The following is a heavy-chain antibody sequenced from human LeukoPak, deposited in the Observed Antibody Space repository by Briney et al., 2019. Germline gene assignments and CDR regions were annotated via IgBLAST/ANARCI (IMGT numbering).Heavy chain of an antibody. D-gene: IGHD3-22*01. Sequence: GGSLRLSCAASGFTFDDYGMSWVRQAPGKGLEWVSGINWNGGSTGYADSVKGRFAISRDNAKNSLYLQMNSLRAEDTALYYCARETTYYYGNSGIFVPLWGQGTMVTVSS. J-gene: IGHJ3*01. CDR3: ARETTYYYGNSGIFVPL. V-gene: IGHV3-20*04. CDR2: INWNGGST. CDR1: GFTFDDYG.